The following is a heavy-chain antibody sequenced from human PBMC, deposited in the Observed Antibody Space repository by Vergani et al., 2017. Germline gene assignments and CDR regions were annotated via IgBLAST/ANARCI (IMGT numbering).Heavy chain of an antibody. CDR2: IIPIFGTA. Sequence: QVQLVQSGAEVKKPGSSVKVSCKASGGTFSSYAISWVRQAPGQGLEWMGGIIPIFGTANYAQKFQGRVTITADESTSTAYMELSSLRSEDTAVYYCARSLRDYYDSSGYYYPMYYFDYWGQGTLVTVSS. CDR1: GGTFSSYA. J-gene: IGHJ4*02. CDR3: ARSLRDYYDSSGYYYPMYYFDY. D-gene: IGHD3-22*01. V-gene: IGHV1-69*01.